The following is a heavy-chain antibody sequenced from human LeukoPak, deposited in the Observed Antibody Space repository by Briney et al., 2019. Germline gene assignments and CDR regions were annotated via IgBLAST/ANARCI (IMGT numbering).Heavy chain of an antibody. D-gene: IGHD5-18*01. CDR2: ISTYNGNT. J-gene: IGHJ6*02. V-gene: IGHV1-18*01. CDR3: ARDLGTDSYGLYYYYGMDV. CDR1: GYTFTSYG. Sequence: ASVKVSCKASGYTFTSYGISWVRQAPGQGLEWMGWISTYNGNTNYAQKLQGRVTMTTDTSTSTAYMELRSLRSDDTAVYYCARDLGTDSYGLYYYYGMDVWGQGTTVTVSS.